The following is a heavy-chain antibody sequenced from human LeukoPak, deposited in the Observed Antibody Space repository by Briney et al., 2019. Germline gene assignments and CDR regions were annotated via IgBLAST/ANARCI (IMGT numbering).Heavy chain of an antibody. V-gene: IGHV1-69*06. CDR2: IIPIFGTV. D-gene: IGHD5-18*01. CDR1: GGTFSSYA. J-gene: IGHJ4*02. Sequence: SVKVSCKASGGTFSSYAISWVRQAPGQGLEWMGGIIPIFGTVNYAQKFQGRVTITADKSTSTAYMELSSLRSEDTAVYYCARGTGEGYTYGRYYFDYWGQGTLVTVSS. CDR3: ARGTGEGYTYGRYYFDY.